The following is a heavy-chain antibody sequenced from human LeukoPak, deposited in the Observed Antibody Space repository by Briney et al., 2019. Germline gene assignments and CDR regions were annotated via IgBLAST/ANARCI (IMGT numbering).Heavy chain of an antibody. V-gene: IGHV3-7*01. CDR1: GFTVSSYW. CDR2: IKQDGSEK. D-gene: IGHD1-26*01. CDR3: ARDSRIVGATGGSDY. J-gene: IGHJ4*02. Sequence: GRSLRLSCAASGFTVSSYWMSWVRQAPGKGLEWVANIKQDGSEKYYVDSVKGRFTISRDNAKSSLYLQMNSLRAEDTAVYYCARDSRIVGATGGSDYWGQGTLVTVSS.